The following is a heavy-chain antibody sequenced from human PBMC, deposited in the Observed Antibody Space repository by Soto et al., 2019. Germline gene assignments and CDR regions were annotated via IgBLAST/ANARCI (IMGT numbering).Heavy chain of an antibody. D-gene: IGHD2-2*01. J-gene: IGHJ2*01. CDR2: IKQDGSEK. CDR1: GFTFSSYW. Sequence: RGSLRLSCAASGFTFSSYWMSWVRQAPGKGLEWVANIKQDGSEKYYVDSVKGRFTISRDNAKNSLYLQMNSLRAEDTAVYYCARVGCSSTSCYLYWYFDLWGRGTLVTVSS. CDR3: ARVGCSSTSCYLYWYFDL. V-gene: IGHV3-7*01.